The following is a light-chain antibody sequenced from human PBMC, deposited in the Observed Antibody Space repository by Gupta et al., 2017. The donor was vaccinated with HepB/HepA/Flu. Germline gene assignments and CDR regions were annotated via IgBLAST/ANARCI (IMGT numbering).Light chain of an antibody. V-gene: IGKV1-39*01. CDR3: QPSFTAPWT. J-gene: IGKJ1*01. Sequence: IEMTQSPSSLSASVGDRVTISCRASQTVRTFLNWYQQQPNMAPKLLVSGASKLHTGVPARVSGRGSGTEFTLTISRLEAEDFATYYCQPSFTAPWTFGQGTKVES. CDR1: QTVRTF. CDR2: GAS.